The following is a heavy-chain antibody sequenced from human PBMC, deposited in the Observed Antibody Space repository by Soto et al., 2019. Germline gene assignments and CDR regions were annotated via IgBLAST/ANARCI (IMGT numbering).Heavy chain of an antibody. CDR1: GYTFTSYY. CDR2: INPNSGGT. D-gene: IGHD2-15*01. Sequence: ASVKVSCKASGYTFTSYYMHWVRQAPGQGLEWMGWINPNSGGTNYAQKFQGWVTMTRDTSISTAYMELSRLRSDDTAVYYCARMMRVAATPFDYWGQGTLVTVSS. V-gene: IGHV1-2*04. CDR3: ARMMRVAATPFDY. J-gene: IGHJ4*02.